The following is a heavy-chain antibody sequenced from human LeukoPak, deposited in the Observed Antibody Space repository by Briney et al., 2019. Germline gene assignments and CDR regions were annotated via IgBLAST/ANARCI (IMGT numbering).Heavy chain of an antibody. CDR2: ISGSGGST. CDR3: AKAGLRFLEWQIDY. V-gene: IGHV3-23*01. J-gene: IGHJ4*02. D-gene: IGHD3-3*01. CDR1: GFTFSRYA. Sequence: PGGSLRLSCAASGFTFSRYAMSWVRQAPGKGLEWVSAISGSGGSTYYADSVKGRFTISRDNSKNTLYLQMNSLRAEDTAVYYCAKAGLRFLEWQIDYWGQGTLVTVSS.